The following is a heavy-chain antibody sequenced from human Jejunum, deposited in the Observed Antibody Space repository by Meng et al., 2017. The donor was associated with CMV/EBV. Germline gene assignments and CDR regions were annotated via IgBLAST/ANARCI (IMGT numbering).Heavy chain of an antibody. D-gene: IGHD4-23*01. CDR1: FTFSSSE. J-gene: IGHJ4*02. CDR3: ARDPYTVVHSGYFDY. CDR2: ISGSGSTI. V-gene: IGHV3-48*03. Sequence: FTFSSSEMNWARQPPGKGLEWVSYISGSGSTIYYTNSVKGRFTISRDNSKNSLYLQMDSLRVEDTAIYYCARDPYTVVHSGYFDYWGQGLLVTVSS.